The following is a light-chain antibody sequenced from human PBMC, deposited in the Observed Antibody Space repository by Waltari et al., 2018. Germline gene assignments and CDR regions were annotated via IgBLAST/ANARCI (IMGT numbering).Light chain of an antibody. CDR1: QSGIRS. Sequence: EIVLTQSPGTLSLSPGERATLSCRASQSGIRSLAWYQQTPGQAPRPLIYDASSRATGIPDRFSGSGSGTDFSLTISRLEPEDFAVYYCQNYVRLPATFGQGTKVEIK. CDR3: QNYVRLPAT. J-gene: IGKJ1*01. CDR2: DAS. V-gene: IGKV3-20*01.